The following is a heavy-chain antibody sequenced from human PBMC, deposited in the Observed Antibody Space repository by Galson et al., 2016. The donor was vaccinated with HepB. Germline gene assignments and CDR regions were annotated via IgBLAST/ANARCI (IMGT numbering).Heavy chain of an antibody. V-gene: IGHV1-69*10. Sequence: SCKASGGTFSNYATSWVRQAPGQGLEWMGGLVPVLGKPIYAQRFQGRVTINADKTTTTAYMELTNLTFDDTAVYYCATAWTGYYGNYWGQGTPVTVS. CDR1: GGTFSNYA. CDR3: ATAWTGYYGNY. CDR2: LVPVLGKP. D-gene: IGHD3/OR15-3a*01. J-gene: IGHJ4*02.